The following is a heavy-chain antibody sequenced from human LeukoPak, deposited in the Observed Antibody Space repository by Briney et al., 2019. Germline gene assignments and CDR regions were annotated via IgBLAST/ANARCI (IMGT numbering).Heavy chain of an antibody. J-gene: IGHJ4*02. CDR1: GYTLTELS. D-gene: IGHD3-22*01. CDR3: ARADSADYYDSGGSIDY. CDR2: FDPEDGET. Sequence: GASVKVSCKVSGYTLTELSMHWVRQAPGKGLEWMGGFDPEDGETIYAQKFQGRVTMTTDTSTTTIYMELSSLRSEDMAVYYCARADSADYYDSGGSIDYWGQGTLVTVSS. V-gene: IGHV1-24*01.